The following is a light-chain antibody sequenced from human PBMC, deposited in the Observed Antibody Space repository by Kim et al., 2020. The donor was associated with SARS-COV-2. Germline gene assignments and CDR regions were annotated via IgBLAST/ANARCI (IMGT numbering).Light chain of an antibody. CDR3: QQYDNSPYT. CDR1: QSFARNH. Sequence: LSPGERATLSCRASQSFARNHIAWFQQKPGQTPRLLIYGTSSRVTGISDRFSASGSGTDFTLTISRLEPEDFAVYYCQQYDNSPYTFGQGTKLEI. J-gene: IGKJ2*01. V-gene: IGKV3-20*01. CDR2: GTS.